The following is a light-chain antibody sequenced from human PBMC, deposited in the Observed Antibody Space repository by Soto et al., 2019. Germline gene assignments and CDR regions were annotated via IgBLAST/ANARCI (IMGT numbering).Light chain of an antibody. CDR2: EVS. V-gene: IGLV2-14*01. Sequence: QSALTQPASVSGSPGQSITISCTGTSSDVGGYNYVSWYQQHPGKAPKLMIYEVSNRPSGVSNRFSGSESGNTASLTISGLQAEDEADYYCISYTSSSTPWVFGGGTKLTVL. J-gene: IGLJ2*01. CDR3: ISYTSSSTPWV. CDR1: SSDVGGYNY.